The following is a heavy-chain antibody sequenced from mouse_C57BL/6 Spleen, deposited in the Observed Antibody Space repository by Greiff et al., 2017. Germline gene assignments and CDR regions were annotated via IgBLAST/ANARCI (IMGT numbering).Heavy chain of an antibody. V-gene: IGHV5-17*01. CDR3: ARWGSSLYYAMDY. CDR2: ISSGSSTI. D-gene: IGHD1-3*01. Sequence: EVMLVESGGGLVKPGGSLKLSCAASGFTFSDYGMHWVRQAPEKGLEWVAYISSGSSTIYYADTVKGRFTISRDNAKNTLFLQMTSLRSEDTAMYYCARWGSSLYYAMDYWGQGTSVTVSS. CDR1: GFTFSDYG. J-gene: IGHJ4*01.